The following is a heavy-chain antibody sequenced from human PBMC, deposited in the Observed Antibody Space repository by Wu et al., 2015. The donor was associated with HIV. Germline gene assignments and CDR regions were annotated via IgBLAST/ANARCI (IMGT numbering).Heavy chain of an antibody. CDR2: MNPNSGNT. CDR3: ARDGDSSGYYYVRGDAFDI. CDR1: GYTFTAYD. Sequence: QVQLVQSGAEVKKPGASVKVSCTASGYTFTAYDINWVRQATGQGLEWMGWMNPNSGNTGYAQKFEGRLMITRNTSISTAYMELTSLRSEDTAVYYCARDGDSSGYYYVRGDAFDIWGQGTMVTVSS. D-gene: IGHD3-22*01. V-gene: IGHV1-8*02. J-gene: IGHJ3*02.